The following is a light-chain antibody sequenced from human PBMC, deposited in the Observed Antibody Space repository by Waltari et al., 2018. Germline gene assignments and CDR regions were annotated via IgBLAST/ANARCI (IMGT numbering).Light chain of an antibody. CDR2: ANN. Sequence: QSVLTQPPSVSGTPGQRVTISCSGRSSNIGSNTVSWFLQFPGTAPKLLLYANNWRPSGVPDRFSGTKSGTSASLAISGLQSEDDATYYCAAWDDSLNGWVFGGGTKLTVL. CDR3: AAWDDSLNGWV. V-gene: IGLV1-44*01. J-gene: IGLJ2*01. CDR1: SSNIGSNT.